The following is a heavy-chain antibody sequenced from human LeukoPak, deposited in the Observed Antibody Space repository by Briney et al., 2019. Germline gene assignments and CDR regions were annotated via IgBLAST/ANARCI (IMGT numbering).Heavy chain of an antibody. D-gene: IGHD5-12*01. J-gene: IGHJ4*02. CDR3: ARGLVATPQMGY. V-gene: IGHV4-59*01. CDR1: GGSISSYY. Sequence: SETLSLTCTVSGGSISSYYWSWIRQPPGKGLEWIGYIYYSGSTNYNPSLKSRVTISVDTSKNQFSLKLSSVTAADTAVYYCARGLVATPQMGYWGQGTLVTVSS. CDR2: IYYSGST.